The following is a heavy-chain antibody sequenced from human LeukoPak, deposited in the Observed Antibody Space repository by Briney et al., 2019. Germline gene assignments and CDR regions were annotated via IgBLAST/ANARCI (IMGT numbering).Heavy chain of an antibody. Sequence: SETLSLTCAVYGGSFSGYYWSWIRQPPGKGREWIGEINHSGSTNYNPSLKSRVTISVDTSKNQFSLKLSSVTAADTAVYYCARVRRIPMVYARSYYFDYWGQGTLVTVSS. CDR1: GGSFSGYY. J-gene: IGHJ4*02. V-gene: IGHV4-34*01. CDR3: ARVRRIPMVYARSYYFDY. CDR2: INHSGST. D-gene: IGHD2-8*01.